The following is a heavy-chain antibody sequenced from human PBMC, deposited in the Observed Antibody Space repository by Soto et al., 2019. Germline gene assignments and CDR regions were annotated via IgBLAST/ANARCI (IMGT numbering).Heavy chain of an antibody. J-gene: IGHJ4*02. CDR1: GFPFSSLW. V-gene: IGHV3-7*01. D-gene: IGHD3-10*01. CDR3: TGAGGSYYFGF. Sequence: EVQLVESGGGLVLPGGSLRLSCAASGFPFSSLWMSWVRQAPGKGLEWVANIKHDGSDQYYVESVKGRFTISRDNARNSLSLQMNSLRGDDTAVYYCTGAGGSYYFGFWGQGTLVTVSA. CDR2: IKHDGSDQ.